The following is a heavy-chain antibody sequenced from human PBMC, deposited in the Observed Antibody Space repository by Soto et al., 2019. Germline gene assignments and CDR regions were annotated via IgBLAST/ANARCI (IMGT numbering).Heavy chain of an antibody. V-gene: IGHV1-2*02. CDR1: GYTFSGFY. D-gene: IGHD6-19*01. CDR3: ASAAVTGTAGLDF. J-gene: IGHJ4*02. CDR2: INPNSGGT. Sequence: ASVKVSCNASGYTFSGFYMHWGRQAPGQGLEWMGWINPNSGGTKSAEKFQGRVTMTRDTSISTAYMELSRLTSDDTAVYYCASAAVTGTAGLDFWGQGTQVTVSS.